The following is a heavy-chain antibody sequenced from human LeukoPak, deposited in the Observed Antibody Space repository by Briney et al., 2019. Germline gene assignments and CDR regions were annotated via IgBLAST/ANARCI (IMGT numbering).Heavy chain of an antibody. D-gene: IGHD4-17*01. J-gene: IGHJ3*02. CDR3: AKDIGTTVTTSGAFDI. V-gene: IGHV3-9*01. CDR1: GFTFDDYA. CDR2: ISRNSGRI. Sequence: PGGSLRLSCAASGFTFDDYAMHWVRQAPGKGLEWVSGISRNSGRIGYADSVKGRFTISRDNAKSSLYLQMNSLRAEDTTLYYCAKDIGTTVTTSGAFDIWGQGTMVTVSS.